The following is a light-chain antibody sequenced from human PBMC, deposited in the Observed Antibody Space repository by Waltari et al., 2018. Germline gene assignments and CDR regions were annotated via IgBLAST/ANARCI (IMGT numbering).Light chain of an antibody. J-gene: IGKJ3*01. V-gene: IGKV3-11*01. CDR2: DAS. CDR1: QSVSSS. CDR3: QQRSNWPPGFT. Sequence: EIVLTQSPATLSLSPGDRATLSCRASQSVSSSLAWYQQKPGQAPRLLIYDASNRATGIPARFSGSGSGTDFTLTISSLEPEDFAVYYCQQRSNWPPGFTFGPGTKVDIK.